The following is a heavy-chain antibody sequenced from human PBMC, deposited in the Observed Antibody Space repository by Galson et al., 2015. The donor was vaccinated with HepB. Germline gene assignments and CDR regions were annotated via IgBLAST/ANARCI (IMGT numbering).Heavy chain of an antibody. CDR1: GGSISSSNW. CDR2: IYHSGST. CDR3: AALPLQQLVQGEIYYGMDV. Sequence: ETLSLTCAVSGGSISSSNWWSWVRQPPGKGLEWIGEIYHSGSTNYNPSLKSRVTISVDKSKNQFSLKLSSVTAADTAVYYCAALPLQQLVQGEIYYGMDVWGQGTTVTVSS. J-gene: IGHJ6*02. D-gene: IGHD6-13*01. V-gene: IGHV4-4*02.